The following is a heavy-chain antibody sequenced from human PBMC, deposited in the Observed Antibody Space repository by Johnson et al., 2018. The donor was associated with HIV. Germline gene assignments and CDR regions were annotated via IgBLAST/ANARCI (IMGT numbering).Heavy chain of an antibody. V-gene: IGHV3-30*14. CDR2: ISSDGGAE. J-gene: IGHJ3*02. CDR3: ARGRTVVSVFDI. CDR1: GFTFSSYA. D-gene: IGHD3-3*01. Sequence: QMLLVESGGGVVQPGRSLRLSCAASGFTFSSYAMHWVRQAPGKGLEWVAVISSDGGAEYYADSVKGRFTISRDNSKNTLYLQLNSLRAEDTAVYYCARGRTVVSVFDIWGQGTMVTVSS.